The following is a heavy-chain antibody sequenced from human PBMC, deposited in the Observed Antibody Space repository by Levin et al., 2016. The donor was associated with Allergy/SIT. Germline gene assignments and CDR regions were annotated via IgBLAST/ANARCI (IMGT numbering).Heavy chain of an antibody. Sequence: WVRQAPGQGLEWMGWISAYNGNTNYAQKLQGRVTMTTDTSTSTAYMELRSLRSDDTAVYYCARDLGYSGSYTFILGGMDVWGQGTTVTVSS. CDR3: ARDLGYSGSYTFILGGMDV. V-gene: IGHV1-18*01. CDR2: ISAYNGNT. J-gene: IGHJ6*02. D-gene: IGHD1-26*01.